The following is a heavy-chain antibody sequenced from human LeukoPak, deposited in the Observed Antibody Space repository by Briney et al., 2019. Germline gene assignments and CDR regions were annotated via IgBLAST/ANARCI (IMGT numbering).Heavy chain of an antibody. J-gene: IGHJ5*02. V-gene: IGHV4-39*01. CDR2: IYYSGST. D-gene: IGHD1-26*01. CDR3: ARHEYSGSYYGLSWFDP. Sequence: PSETLSLTCTVSGGSIRSSGYYWGWIRQPPGKGLEWIASIYYSGSTYYNPPLKSRVTISVDTSKNQLSLKLSSLTAADTAVYYCARHEYSGSYYGLSWFDPWGQGTLVTVSS. CDR1: GGSIRSSGYY.